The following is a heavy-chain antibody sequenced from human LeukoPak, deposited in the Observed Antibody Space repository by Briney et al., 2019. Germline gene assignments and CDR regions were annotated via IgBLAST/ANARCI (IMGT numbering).Heavy chain of an antibody. Sequence: ASETLSLTCAVYGVSFSGYYWSWLRQPPGKGLEWIGEINHSGSTNYNPSLKSRLTISVDTSKNQFSLKLSSVTAADTAVYYCARGQYSSGWYQYWGQGTLVTVPS. CDR3: ARGQYSSGWYQY. CDR2: INHSGST. D-gene: IGHD6-19*01. J-gene: IGHJ4*02. CDR1: GVSFSGYY. V-gene: IGHV4-34*01.